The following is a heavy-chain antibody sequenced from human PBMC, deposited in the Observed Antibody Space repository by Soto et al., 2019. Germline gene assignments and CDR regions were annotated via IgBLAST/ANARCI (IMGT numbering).Heavy chain of an antibody. V-gene: IGHV3-30-3*01. Sequence: QVHLVESGGGVVQPGRSVRLSCAASGFIFSSFAMHWVRQAPGKGLEWVAVTSYDGSNTYYADSVKGRFTISRDNSKNTLYLQMSSLRAEDTAVYYCARDQAVAGTDFDYWGQGTLVTVSS. CDR2: TSYDGSNT. J-gene: IGHJ4*02. CDR3: ARDQAVAGTDFDY. CDR1: GFIFSSFA. D-gene: IGHD6-19*01.